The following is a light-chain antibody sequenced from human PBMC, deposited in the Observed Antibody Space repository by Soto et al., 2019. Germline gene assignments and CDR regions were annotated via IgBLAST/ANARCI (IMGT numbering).Light chain of an antibody. Sequence: DIQMTQSPSSPSAFVGGRVTITCPESQSISSYLTWYQQKPGKAPKLLIYAASSLQSGVPSRFSGSGSGTDFTFTISSLQPEDFATYYCQQSYSVPITFGQGTRREIK. CDR3: QQSYSVPIT. V-gene: IGKV1-39*01. J-gene: IGKJ5*01. CDR1: QSISSY. CDR2: AAS.